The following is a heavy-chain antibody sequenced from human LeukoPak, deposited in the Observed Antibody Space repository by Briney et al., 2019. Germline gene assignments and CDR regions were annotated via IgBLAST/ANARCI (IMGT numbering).Heavy chain of an antibody. J-gene: IGHJ4*02. CDR2: INRRGHT. D-gene: IGHD6-6*01. Sequence: GSLRLSCAASGFTFDRFTIHWVRQTPGKGLEWVSLINRRGHTFYADSVKGRFTISRDNAMNSLYLQLNSLRPEDTAVYYCVRGGASRPDFWGQGTLVTVSS. CDR3: VRGGASRPDF. V-gene: IGHV3-43*01. CDR1: GFTFDRFT.